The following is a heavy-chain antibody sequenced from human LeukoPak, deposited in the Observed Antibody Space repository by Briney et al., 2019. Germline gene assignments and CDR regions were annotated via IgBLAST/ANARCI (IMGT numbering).Heavy chain of an antibody. J-gene: IGHJ4*02. CDR1: GFTFSSYA. V-gene: IGHV3-7*01. Sequence: GGSLRLSCAASGFTFSSYAMSWVRQAPGKGLEWVANIKQDGSEKYYVDSVKGRFTISRDNAKNSLYLQMNSLRAEDTAVYYCSSCRPETIAAPMFAYWGQGTLVTVSS. CDR3: SSCRPETIAAPMFAY. CDR2: IKQDGSEK. D-gene: IGHD6-6*01.